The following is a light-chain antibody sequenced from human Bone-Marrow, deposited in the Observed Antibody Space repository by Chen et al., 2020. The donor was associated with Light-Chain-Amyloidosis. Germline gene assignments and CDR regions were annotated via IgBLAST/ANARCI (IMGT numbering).Light chain of an antibody. CDR1: RSNIGSNT. Sequence: QSVLTPPPSASGTPGQRVTISCSGSRSNIGSNTVNWYQQHPATAPKLLMSYNNQRPSGVPDQFSGSKSGTSASLAISVLQSEDEAAYYCASWDGTMGAFYVFGTGTKVTVL. CDR3: ASWDGTMGAFYV. CDR2: YNN. J-gene: IGLJ1*01. V-gene: IGLV1-44*01.